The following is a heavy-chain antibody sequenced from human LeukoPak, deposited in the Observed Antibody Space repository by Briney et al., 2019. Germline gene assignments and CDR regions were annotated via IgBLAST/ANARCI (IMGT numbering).Heavy chain of an antibody. V-gene: IGHV4-30-2*01. CDR1: GGSISSGGYY. CDR2: IYHSGST. CDR3: ARADGYSLDY. D-gene: IGHD5-18*01. Sequence: SQTLSLTCTVSGGSISSGGYYWSWIRQPPGKGLEWIGYIYHSGSTYYNPSLKSRVTISIDRSKNQFSLKLNSVTAADTAVYYCARADGYSLDYWGQGTLVTVSS. J-gene: IGHJ4*02.